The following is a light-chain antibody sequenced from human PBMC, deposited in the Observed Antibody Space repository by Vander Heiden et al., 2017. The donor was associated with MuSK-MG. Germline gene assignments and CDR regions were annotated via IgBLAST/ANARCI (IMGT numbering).Light chain of an antibody. Sequence: DIQMTQSPSTLSAFVGDRVTITCRTSQNIDRHLNWYQHKPGTAPRLLIYAASLLESGVPSRFRGSGSGTEFTLTISSLQLDDFGTYYCQQSTTASMVTFVPGTKV. J-gene: IGKJ3*01. CDR2: AAS. V-gene: IGKV1-39*01. CDR1: QNIDRH. CDR3: QQSTTASMVT.